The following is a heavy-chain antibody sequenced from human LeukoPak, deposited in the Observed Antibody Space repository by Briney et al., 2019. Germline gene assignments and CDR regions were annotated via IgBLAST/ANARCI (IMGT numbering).Heavy chain of an antibody. Sequence: SETLSLTCTVSGGSISSSSYYWGWIRQPPGKGLEWIGSIYYSGSTYYNPSLKSRVTISVDTSKNQFSLKLSSVTAADTAVYYCARSSNWEAFNHFDYWGQGTLVTVSS. CDR2: IYYSGST. J-gene: IGHJ4*02. D-gene: IGHD7-27*01. V-gene: IGHV4-39*01. CDR1: GGSISSSSYY. CDR3: ARSSNWEAFNHFDY.